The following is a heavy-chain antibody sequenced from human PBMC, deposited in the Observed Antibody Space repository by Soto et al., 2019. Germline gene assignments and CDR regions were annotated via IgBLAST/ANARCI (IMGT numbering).Heavy chain of an antibody. D-gene: IGHD4-17*01. Sequence: SETRSLTCTVSGGSISSYYWSWIRQPPGKGLEWIGYIYYSGSTNYNPSLKSRVTISVDTSKNQFSLKLSSVTAADTAVYYCARVDLDYGDYYFDYWGQGTLVTVSS. J-gene: IGHJ4*02. V-gene: IGHV4-59*01. CDR3: ARVDLDYGDYYFDY. CDR2: IYYSGST. CDR1: GGSISSYY.